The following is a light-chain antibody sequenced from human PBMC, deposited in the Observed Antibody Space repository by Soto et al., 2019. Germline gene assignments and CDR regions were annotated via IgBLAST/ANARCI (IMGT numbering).Light chain of an antibody. V-gene: IGKV3-20*01. J-gene: IGKJ1*01. CDR1: QSVSSNF. CDR3: QRYDSFRT. CDR2: GAS. Sequence: ELVLTQSPGTLSLSPGERATLSCRASQSVSSNFLAWYQQKPGQAPRLLIYGASNRATGIPDRFSGSGSGTDFTLTITRLEPEDFAMYYCQRYDSFRTFGQGTKVDIK.